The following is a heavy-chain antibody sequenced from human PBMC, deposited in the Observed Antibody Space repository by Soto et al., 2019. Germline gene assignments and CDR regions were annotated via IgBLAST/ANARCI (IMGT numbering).Heavy chain of an antibody. Sequence: ASVKVSCKASGFTFTGSAIQWVRQAPGQPLEWIGWIVVGGGNTNYAQRLRERITITRDVSTSTAYMELSSLTSEDTAVYYCAAALYSGGRCCSFDIWGQGPMVTVSS. D-gene: IGHD2-15*01. J-gene: IGHJ3*02. CDR2: IVVGGGNT. V-gene: IGHV1-58*02. CDR1: GFTFTGSA. CDR3: AAALYSGGRCCSFDI.